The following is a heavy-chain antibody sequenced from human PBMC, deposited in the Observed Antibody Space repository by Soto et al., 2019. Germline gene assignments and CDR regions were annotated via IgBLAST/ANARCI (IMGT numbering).Heavy chain of an antibody. CDR2: IWYDGSNK. V-gene: IGHV3-33*01. J-gene: IGHJ4*02. CDR3: ARGARYDSSGYYALNFDY. D-gene: IGHD3-22*01. CDR1: GFTFSSYG. Sequence: QVQLVESGGGVVQPGRSLRLSCAASGFTFSSYGMHWVRQAPGKGLEWVAVIWYDGSNKYYTDSVKGRFTISRDNSKNTLYLQMNSLRAEDTAVYYCARGARYDSSGYYALNFDYWGQGTLVTVSS.